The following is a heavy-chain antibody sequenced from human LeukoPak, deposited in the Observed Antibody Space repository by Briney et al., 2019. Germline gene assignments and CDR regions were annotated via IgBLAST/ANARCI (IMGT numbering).Heavy chain of an antibody. CDR2: ISWNSGGI. CDR1: GFTFDDYA. V-gene: IGHV3-9*01. J-gene: IGHJ4*02. CDR3: AKDSSGWYSPHIDY. Sequence: GRSLRLSCAASGFTFDDYAMHWVRQAPGKGLEWVSGISWNSGGIGYADSVKGRFTISRDNAKNSLYLQMNSLRAEDTALYYCAKDSSGWYSPHIDYWGQGTLVTVSS. D-gene: IGHD6-19*01.